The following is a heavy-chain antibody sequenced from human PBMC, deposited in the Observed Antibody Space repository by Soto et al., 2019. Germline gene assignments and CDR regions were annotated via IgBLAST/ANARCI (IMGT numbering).Heavy chain of an antibody. CDR1: GGSISSYY. CDR2: IYYSGST. CDR3: ARHIEGRVVPAAMRVVWFDP. J-gene: IGHJ5*02. V-gene: IGHV4-59*08. Sequence: SETLSLTCTVSGGSISSYYWSWIRQPPGKGLEWIGYIYYSGSTNYNPSLKSRVTISVDTSQNQFSLKLSSVTAADTAVYYCARHIEGRVVPAAMRVVWFDPWGQGTLVTVSS. D-gene: IGHD2-2*01.